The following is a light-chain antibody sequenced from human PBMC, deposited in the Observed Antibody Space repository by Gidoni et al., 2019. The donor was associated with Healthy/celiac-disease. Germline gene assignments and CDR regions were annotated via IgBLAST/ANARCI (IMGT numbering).Light chain of an antibody. Sequence: STRSSGSIASNYVQWYQQRPGSSPTTVIYEDNQRPSGVPDRFSGSIDSSSNSASLTISGLKTEDEADYYCQSYDSSNPWVFGGGTKLTVL. CDR2: EDN. V-gene: IGLV6-57*01. CDR3: QSYDSSNPWV. J-gene: IGLJ3*02. CDR1: SGSIASNY.